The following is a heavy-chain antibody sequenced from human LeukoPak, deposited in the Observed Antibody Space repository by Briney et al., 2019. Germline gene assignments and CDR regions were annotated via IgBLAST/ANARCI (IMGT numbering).Heavy chain of an antibody. CDR2: IREDGSEK. J-gene: IGHJ2*01. V-gene: IGHV3-7*04. CDR3: ARVHWYFDF. Sequence: GGSLRLSCAASGFTFSSYWMSWVRQAPGKGLEWVAHIREDGSEKYYVDSVRGRFTLSRDNAKNSLYLQMNSLRAEDPAVYYCARVHWYFDFWGRGTLVTVSS. CDR1: GFTFSSYW.